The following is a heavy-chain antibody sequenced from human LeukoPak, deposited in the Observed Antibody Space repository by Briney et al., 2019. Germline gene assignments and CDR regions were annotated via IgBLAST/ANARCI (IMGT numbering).Heavy chain of an antibody. J-gene: IGHJ5*02. CDR2: ISGSGGST. V-gene: IGHV3-23*01. CDR1: GFTFSSYA. Sequence: GGSLRLSCAASGFTFSSYAMSWVRQAPGKGLEWVSAISGSGGSTYCADSVKGRFTISRDNSKNTLYLQMNSLRAEDTAVYYCASLGITMVRGVSTFDPWGQGTLVTVSS. D-gene: IGHD3-10*01. CDR3: ASLGITMVRGVSTFDP.